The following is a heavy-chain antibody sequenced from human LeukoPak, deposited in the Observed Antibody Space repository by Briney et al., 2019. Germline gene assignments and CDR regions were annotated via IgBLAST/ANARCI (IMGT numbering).Heavy chain of an antibody. CDR2: ISYDGSNK. Sequence: GGSLRLSCAASGFTFSSYGMHWVRQAPGKGLEWVAVISYDGSNKYYADSVKGRFTISRDNSKNTLYLQMNSLRAEDTAVYYCAKGHYGYCSGGSCYYFDYWGQGTLVTVSS. V-gene: IGHV3-30*18. D-gene: IGHD2-15*01. CDR1: GFTFSSYG. CDR3: AKGHYGYCSGGSCYYFDY. J-gene: IGHJ4*02.